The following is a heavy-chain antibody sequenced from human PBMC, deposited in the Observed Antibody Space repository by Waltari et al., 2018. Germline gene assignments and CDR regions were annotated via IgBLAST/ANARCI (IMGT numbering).Heavy chain of an antibody. CDR3: ARGRYYYESDNNVLSWFDP. D-gene: IGHD3-22*01. CDR1: GFTFSSYW. J-gene: IGHJ5*02. CDR2: ISSNGGRT. Sequence: QPGGSPRLSCAASGFTFSSYWMHWVRQAPGKGLEYVSAISSNGGRTDYANSVKGRFTISRDNSKNTVYLQMGSLRAEDTAVYYCARGRYYYESDNNVLSWFDPWGQGTRVTVSS. V-gene: IGHV3-64*01.